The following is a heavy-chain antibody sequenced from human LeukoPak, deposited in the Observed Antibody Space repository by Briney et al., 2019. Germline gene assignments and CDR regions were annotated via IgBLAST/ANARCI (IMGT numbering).Heavy chain of an antibody. CDR3: ARQVVAVAGTGYFDY. CDR1: GGSIRSSSYY. J-gene: IGHJ4*02. Sequence: SSETLSLTCTVSGGSIRSSSYYWGWIRQPPGKGLEWIGSIYYSGSTYYNASLKSRGTISVDTSKNQFSLKLNSVTAADTAVHFCARQVVAVAGTGYFDYWGQGTLVTVSS. V-gene: IGHV4-39*01. D-gene: IGHD6-19*01. CDR2: IYYSGST.